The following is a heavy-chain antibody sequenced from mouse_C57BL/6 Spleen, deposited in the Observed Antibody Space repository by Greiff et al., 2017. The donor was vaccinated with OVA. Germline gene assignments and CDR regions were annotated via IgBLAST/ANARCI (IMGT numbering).Heavy chain of an antibody. CDR1: GYTFTDYE. CDR3: TRAILLRRYFDV. Sequence: QVHVKQSGAELVRPGASVTLSCKASGYTFTDYEMHWVKQTPVHGLEWIGAIDPETGGTAYNQKFKGKAILTADKSSSTAYMELRSLTSEDSAVYYCTRAILLRRYFDVWGTGTTVTVSS. J-gene: IGHJ1*03. D-gene: IGHD1-1*01. CDR2: IDPETGGT. V-gene: IGHV1-15*01.